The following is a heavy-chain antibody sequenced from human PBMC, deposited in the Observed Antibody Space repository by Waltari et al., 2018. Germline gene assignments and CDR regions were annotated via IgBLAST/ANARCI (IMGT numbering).Heavy chain of an antibody. CDR1: GYTFTDYY. J-gene: IGHJ3*02. V-gene: IGHV1-2*02. CDR2: IKPKRGGT. CDR3: ATSILDYFDLLLKFDHAFDI. Sequence: QAQLVQSGAEVKKPGASVKVSCKASGYTFTDYYMHWVRQAPGQGLEGMGWIKPKRGGTKYAQEFQARVTMTRDTSISSAYMEVRRLRSDDTAVYYCATSILDYFDLLLKFDHAFDIWGQGTMVTVSS. D-gene: IGHD3-9*01.